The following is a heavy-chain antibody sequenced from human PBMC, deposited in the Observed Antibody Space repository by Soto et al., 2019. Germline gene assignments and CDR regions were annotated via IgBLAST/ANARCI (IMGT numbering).Heavy chain of an antibody. CDR3: ARTRGPWIQ. Sequence: SETLSLTCTVSGGSISSGGYYWSWIRQHPGKGLEWIGYIYYSGSTYYNPSLKSRVTFSVDTSKNHFSLKLSSLTAADTAVYYCARTRGPWIQWGQGTLVTVLL. V-gene: IGHV4-31*03. D-gene: IGHD2-8*02. CDR1: GGSISSGGYY. CDR2: IYYSGST. J-gene: IGHJ4*02.